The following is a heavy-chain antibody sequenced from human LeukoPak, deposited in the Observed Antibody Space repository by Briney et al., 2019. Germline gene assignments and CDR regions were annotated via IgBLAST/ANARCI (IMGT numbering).Heavy chain of an antibody. CDR2: IDQSGST. J-gene: IGHJ4*02. D-gene: IGHD3-10*01. CDR3: AINDGSGSYYKSDY. Sequence: PSETLSLTCAVYGGSFSGFYWGWVRQSPGKGLEWIGEIDQSGSTNYNPSLKSRVTLTIDTSKNQFSLKLNSVTAADTAVYYCAINDGSGSYYKSDYWGRGTLVTVSS. V-gene: IGHV4-34*01. CDR1: GGSFSGFY.